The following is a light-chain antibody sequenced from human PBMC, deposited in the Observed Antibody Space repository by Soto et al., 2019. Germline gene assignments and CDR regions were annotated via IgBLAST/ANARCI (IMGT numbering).Light chain of an antibody. V-gene: IGKV2-28*01. CDR1: QSLLHSNGYNY. CDR3: MQALQTPLIT. Sequence: DIVLTQSPLSLPVTPGEPASISCRSSQSLLHSNGYNYLDWYLQKQGQSPQLLIYLGSDRASGVPDRFSGSGAGTDFTLTISRVEAEDVGVYYCMQALQTPLITFGQGTRLEIK. J-gene: IGKJ5*01. CDR2: LGS.